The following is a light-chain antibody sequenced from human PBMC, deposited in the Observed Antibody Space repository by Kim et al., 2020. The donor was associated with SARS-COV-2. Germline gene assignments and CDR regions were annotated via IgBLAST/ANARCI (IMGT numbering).Light chain of an antibody. CDR1: QTILYSSDNKNY. CDR3: QQYYTSRYS. V-gene: IGKV4-1*01. J-gene: IGKJ2*03. CDR2: WAS. Sequence: RATINCKSSQTILYSSDNKNYLAWYQQKSGQPPKLLVSWASTRESGVPDRFSGSGSATDFTLTISSLQAEDVAVYYCQQYYTSRYSFGQGTKLEI.